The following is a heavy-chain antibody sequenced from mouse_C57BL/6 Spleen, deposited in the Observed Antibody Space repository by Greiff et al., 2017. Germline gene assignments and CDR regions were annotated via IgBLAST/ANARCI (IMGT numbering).Heavy chain of an antibody. D-gene: IGHD2-4*01. J-gene: IGHJ3*01. Sequence: QVQLQQSGPELVKPGASVKFSCTASGYAFSSSWMNWVKQRPGTGLEWSGRSYPGDGDTNYTGTFKGKATQTADNPSSTVYMQLSSLTAEASAVYFCAGYDYDGLGYWGQGTLVTVSA. CDR3: AGYDYDGLGY. CDR1: GYAFSSSW. CDR2: SYPGDGDT. V-gene: IGHV1-82*01.